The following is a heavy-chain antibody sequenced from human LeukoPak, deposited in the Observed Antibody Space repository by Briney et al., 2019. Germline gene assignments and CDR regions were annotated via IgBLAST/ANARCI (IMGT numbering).Heavy chain of an antibody. Sequence: GGSLRLSCAASGFTFSSYAMSWVRQAPGKGLEWVSAISGSGGSTYYVDSVRGRFTISRDNSKDTLYLQMNSLRAEDTAVYYCAKRLDPGYSSSWYPGYWGQGTLVTVSS. CDR2: ISGSGGST. D-gene: IGHD6-13*01. CDR3: AKRLDPGYSSSWYPGY. J-gene: IGHJ4*02. V-gene: IGHV3-23*01. CDR1: GFTFSSYA.